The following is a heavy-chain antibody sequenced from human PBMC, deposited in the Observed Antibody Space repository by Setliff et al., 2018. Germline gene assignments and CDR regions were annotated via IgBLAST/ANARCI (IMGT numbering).Heavy chain of an antibody. D-gene: IGHD3-16*01. CDR1: GYTLNNYV. Sequence: ASVKVSCKASGYTLNNYVMNWVRQAPGQGFEWMGWINTKTGNPTYAQDFTGRLVFSLDTSVNTAFVQISSLKAEDTAVYYCARDGGNGVDYWGQGTLVTVSS. V-gene: IGHV7-4-1*02. J-gene: IGHJ4*02. CDR2: INTKTGNP. CDR3: ARDGGNGVDY.